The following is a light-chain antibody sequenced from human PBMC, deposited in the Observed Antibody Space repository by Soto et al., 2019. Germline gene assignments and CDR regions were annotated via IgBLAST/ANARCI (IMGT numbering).Light chain of an antibody. CDR2: AAS. Sequence: IQLTQSPSSLSASIGDRVTITCRASQGISSYLAWYQQKPGKAPELLIDAASTLQSGVPSRFSGSGSGTDFTLTISSLQPEDFATYYCQQLKRYPLSFGGGTKVDIK. CDR1: QGISSY. J-gene: IGKJ4*01. V-gene: IGKV1-9*01. CDR3: QQLKRYPLS.